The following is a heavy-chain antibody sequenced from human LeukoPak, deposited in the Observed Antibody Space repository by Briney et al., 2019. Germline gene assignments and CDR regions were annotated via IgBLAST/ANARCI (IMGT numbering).Heavy chain of an antibody. CDR1: GGSISSYY. J-gene: IGHJ3*02. Sequence: PSETLSLTCTVPGGSISSYYWSWIRQPPGKGLEWIGYIYYSGSTNYNPSLKSRVTISVDTSKNQFSLKLSSVTAADTAVYYCARAPSIGYDFWSGYYTPSAFDIWGQETMVTVSS. D-gene: IGHD3-3*01. V-gene: IGHV4-59*01. CDR3: ARAPSIGYDFWSGYYTPSAFDI. CDR2: IYYSGST.